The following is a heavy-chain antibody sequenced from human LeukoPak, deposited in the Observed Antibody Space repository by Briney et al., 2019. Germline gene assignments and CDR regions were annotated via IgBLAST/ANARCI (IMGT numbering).Heavy chain of an antibody. D-gene: IGHD7-27*01. Sequence: GGSLRLSCAASGFTFSSYWMSWVRQAPGKGLEWVSVIYSGGSTYYADPVKGRFTISRDYSKNTLYLQMNSLRAEDTAVYYCARKDLGYFDYWGQGTLVTVSS. CDR1: GFTFSSYW. CDR2: IYSGGST. J-gene: IGHJ4*02. CDR3: ARKDLGYFDY. V-gene: IGHV3-66*01.